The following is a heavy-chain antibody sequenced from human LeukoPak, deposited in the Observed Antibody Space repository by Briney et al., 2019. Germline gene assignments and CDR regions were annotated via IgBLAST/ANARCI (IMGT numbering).Heavy chain of an antibody. CDR3: ARGDSVVTAAY. CDR2: IYSGGST. J-gene: IGHJ4*02. D-gene: IGHD2-21*02. Sequence: GGSLRLSCAASGFTVSRYYISWVRQAPGKGLEWVSVIYSGGSTYYAGSVKGRFTISRDNSKNTLYLQMNSLRAEDAAVYYCARGDSVVTAAYWGQGTLVTVSS. V-gene: IGHV3-53*01. CDR1: GFTVSRYY.